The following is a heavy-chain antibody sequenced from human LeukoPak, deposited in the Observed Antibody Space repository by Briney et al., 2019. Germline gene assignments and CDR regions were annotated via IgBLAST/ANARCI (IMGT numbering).Heavy chain of an antibody. CDR1: GYTFTGYY. J-gene: IGHJ6*03. D-gene: IGHD2-2*01. CDR3: ARGLPAPADQYYMDV. CDR2: INPNSGGT. V-gene: IGHV1-2*02. Sequence: ASVKVSCKASGYTFTGYYMHWVRQAPGQGLEWMGWINPNSGGTDYAQKFQGRVTMIRDTSISTAYMELRRLRSDDTAVYYCARGLPAPADQYYMDVWGKGTTVTVSS.